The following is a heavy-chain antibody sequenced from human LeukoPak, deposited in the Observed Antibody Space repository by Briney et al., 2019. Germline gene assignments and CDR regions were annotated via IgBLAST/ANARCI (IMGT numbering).Heavy chain of an antibody. CDR1: GFXVSSNY. J-gene: IGHJ4*02. CDR3: AKDTRSIAAAVGY. CDR2: ISGSGGST. Sequence: GGSLRLSCAASGFXVSSNYISWVRQAPGKGLEWVSAISGSGGSTYYADSVKGRFTISRDNSKNTLYLQMNSLRAEDTAVYYCAKDTRSIAAAVGYWGQGTLVTVSS. D-gene: IGHD6-13*01. V-gene: IGHV3-23*01.